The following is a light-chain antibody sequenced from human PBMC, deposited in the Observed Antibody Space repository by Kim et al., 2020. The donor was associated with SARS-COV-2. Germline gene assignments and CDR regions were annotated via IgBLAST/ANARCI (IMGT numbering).Light chain of an antibody. J-gene: IGLJ3*02. CDR3: QVWDSRSDHPWV. V-gene: IGLV3-21*04. Sequence: PGKTARITCGGNNIGSKSVHWYQQKPGQAPVLVIYYDSDRPSGIPERFSGSNSGNTATLTISRVEAGDEADYYCQVWDSRSDHPWVFGGGTQLTVL. CDR2: YDS. CDR1: NIGSKS.